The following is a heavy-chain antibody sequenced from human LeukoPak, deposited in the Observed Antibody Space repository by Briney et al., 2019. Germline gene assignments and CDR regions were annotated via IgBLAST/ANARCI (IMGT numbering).Heavy chain of an antibody. D-gene: IGHD3-22*01. Sequence: PGGSLRLSCAASGFTFSSYSMNWVRQAPGKGLERVSSISSSSSYLYYADSVKGRFTISRDNSKNTLYLQMNSLRAEDTAVYYCAKDLGDYYDSSGYDVRGQGTTVTVSS. V-gene: IGHV3-21*04. CDR2: ISSSSSYL. CDR3: AKDLGDYYDSSGYDV. CDR1: GFTFSSYS. J-gene: IGHJ6*02.